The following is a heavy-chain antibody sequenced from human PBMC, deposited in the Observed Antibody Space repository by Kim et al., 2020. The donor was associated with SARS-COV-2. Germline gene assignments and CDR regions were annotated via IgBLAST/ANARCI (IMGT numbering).Heavy chain of an antibody. CDR3: ARGTGYDILAVYYPFDY. Sequence: VQGRFPIARDNSKQTLYLQMNSLRAEDTAVYDCARGTGYDILAVYYPFDYWGQGTLVTVSS. D-gene: IGHD3-9*01. V-gene: IGHV3-23*01. J-gene: IGHJ4*02.